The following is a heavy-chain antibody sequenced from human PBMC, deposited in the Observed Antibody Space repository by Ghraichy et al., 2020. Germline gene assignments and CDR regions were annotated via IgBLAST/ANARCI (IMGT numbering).Heavy chain of an antibody. CDR3: ASAGEAYYYASGRGRWFDP. CDR2: IYYSGST. CDR1: DDSISFYY. V-gene: IGHV4-59*08. D-gene: IGHD3-10*01. Sequence: SETLSLTCTVSDDSISFYYWSWIRQPPGRGLEWIGNIYYSGSTNYNPSLKSRVTISIDTSKNQFSLKLSSVTAADTAVYYCASAGEAYYYASGRGRWFDPWGQGTRVTVSS. J-gene: IGHJ5*02.